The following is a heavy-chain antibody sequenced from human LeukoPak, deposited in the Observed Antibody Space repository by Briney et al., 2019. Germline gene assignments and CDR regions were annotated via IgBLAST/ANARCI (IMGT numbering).Heavy chain of an antibody. V-gene: IGHV3-30*18. CDR3: AKDTSGYSYGYASGYFDY. D-gene: IGHD5-18*01. CDR1: AFTFSSYG. CDR2: ISYDGSNK. Sequence: GGSLRLSCAASAFTFSSYGMHWVRQAPGKGLEWVAVISYDGSNKYYADFVKGRFTISRDNSKNRLYLQMNSLRPEDTAVYYCAKDTSGYSYGYASGYFDYWGQGTLVTVSS. J-gene: IGHJ4*02.